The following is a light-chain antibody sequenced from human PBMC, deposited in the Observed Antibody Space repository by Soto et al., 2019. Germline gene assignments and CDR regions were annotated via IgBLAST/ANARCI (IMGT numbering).Light chain of an antibody. CDR1: QSVSSN. CDR3: QQYNNWPPIT. J-gene: IGKJ5*01. Sequence: EIALTQSPDTLSVSPGESATLSGRASQSVSSNLAWYQQKPGQAPRLLIYGASTRATGIPARFSGSGSGTEFTLTISSLQSEDFAVYYCQQYNNWPPITFGQGTRLEI. V-gene: IGKV3-15*01. CDR2: GAS.